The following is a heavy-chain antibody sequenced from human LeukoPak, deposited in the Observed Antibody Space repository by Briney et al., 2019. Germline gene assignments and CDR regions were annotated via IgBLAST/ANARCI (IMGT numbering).Heavy chain of an antibody. V-gene: IGHV3-74*01. D-gene: IGHD1-26*01. CDR2: INTDGSST. CDR3: ARSGSLATTSQDAFEV. J-gene: IGHJ3*01. CDR1: GFTFSSYW. Sequence: GGSLRLSCAASGFTFSSYWMHWVRQVPGKGLLWVSRINTDGSSTISADSVRGRFSISRDNAKNTVFLQVNSLRAEDTAVYYCARSGSLATTSQDAFEVWGQGTMVAVSS.